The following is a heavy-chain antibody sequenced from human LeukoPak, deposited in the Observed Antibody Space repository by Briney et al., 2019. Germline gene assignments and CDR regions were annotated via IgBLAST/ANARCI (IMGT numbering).Heavy chain of an antibody. CDR2: ISAYNGNT. D-gene: IGHD3-16*02. CDR1: GYTFTSYG. J-gene: IGHJ4*02. V-gene: IGHV1-18*01. CDR3: AGGGGGELSLYGY. Sequence: ASVKVSCKASGYTFTSYGISWVRQAPGQGLEWMGWISAYNGNTNYAQKILGRVPMTTNTSTSTAYLELRSVRSDDTPAYYCAGGGGGELSLYGYWGQGTLVTVSS.